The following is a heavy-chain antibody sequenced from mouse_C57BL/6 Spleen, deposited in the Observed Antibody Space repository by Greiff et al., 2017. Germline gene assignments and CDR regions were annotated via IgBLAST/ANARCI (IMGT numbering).Heavy chain of an antibody. V-gene: IGHV5-4*03. J-gene: IGHJ3*01. D-gene: IGHD2-4*01. CDR3: ARGDDYGAY. CDR2: ISDGGSYT. Sequence: EVKLVESGGGLVKPGGSLKLSCAASGFTFSSYAMSWVRQTPEKRLEWVATISDGGSYTYYPDKVKGRFTISSDNAKNNLYLQMSHLKSEDTAMYYCARGDDYGAYWGQGTLVTVSA. CDR1: GFTFSSYA.